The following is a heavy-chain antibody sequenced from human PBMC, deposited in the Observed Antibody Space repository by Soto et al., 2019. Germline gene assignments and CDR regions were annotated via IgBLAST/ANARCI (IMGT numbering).Heavy chain of an antibody. CDR1: GGSISSYY. V-gene: IGHV4-59*01. CDR2: IYYSGST. Sequence: TSETLSLTCTVSGGSISSYYWSWIRQPPGKGLEWIGYIYYSGSTNYNPSLKSRVTISVDTSKNQFSLKLSSVTAADTAVYYCARGTVKDIVVVVAATVPMAPWFDPWGQGTLVTVSS. J-gene: IGHJ5*02. CDR3: ARGTVKDIVVVVAATVPMAPWFDP. D-gene: IGHD2-15*01.